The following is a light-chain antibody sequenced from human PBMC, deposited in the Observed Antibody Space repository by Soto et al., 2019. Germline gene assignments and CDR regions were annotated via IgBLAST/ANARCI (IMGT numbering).Light chain of an antibody. CDR2: DAS. J-gene: IGKJ3*01. V-gene: IGKV1-5*01. CDR3: QQYNDWPPFT. CDR1: QSIGNW. Sequence: DIPMTQSPSTLSASVGDRVTITCRASQSIGNWLAWYQQKPGKAPRLLIYDASTLAGGAPSRFSGSGSGTQFTLTISSLQSEDFAVYYCQQYNDWPPFTFGPGTKVDIK.